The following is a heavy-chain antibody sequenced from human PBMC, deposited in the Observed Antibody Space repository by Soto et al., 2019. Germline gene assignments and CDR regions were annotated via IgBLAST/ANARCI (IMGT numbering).Heavy chain of an antibody. CDR2: KYFRSKWNY. J-gene: IGHJ6*02. CDR1: GDSVSANNAA. V-gene: IGHV6-1*01. D-gene: IGHD6-6*01. Sequence: SQTLSLSCAISGDSVSANNAAWNWIRQSPSRGLEWLGRKYFRSKWNYDYAESVKSRLTINQDTANNQISLQLNSVIPEDASVYYFVRQPLANVDLYGKEVWGQGTTVNVSS. CDR3: VRQPLANVDLYGKEV.